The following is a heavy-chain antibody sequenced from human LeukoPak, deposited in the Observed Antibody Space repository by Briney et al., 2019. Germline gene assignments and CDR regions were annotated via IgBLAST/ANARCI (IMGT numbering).Heavy chain of an antibody. CDR1: GGSISSYY. J-gene: IGHJ3*02. V-gene: IGHV4-59*01. CDR2: IYYSGST. CDR3: ARDSRYCSGGGCYYDAFDI. D-gene: IGHD2-15*01. Sequence: PSETQTLTCTVSGGSISSYYGTWIRQPPGKGLEWIGYIYYSGSTNYNPSLKSRVTTPVDRSKNQFSLKLTSVTAADTAVYYCARDSRYCSGGGCYYDAFDIWGEGAMVTVSS.